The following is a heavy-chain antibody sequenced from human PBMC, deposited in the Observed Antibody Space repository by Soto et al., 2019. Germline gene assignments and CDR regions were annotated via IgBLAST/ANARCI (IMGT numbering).Heavy chain of an antibody. CDR3: ERDRARRLGFDY. D-gene: IGHD3-9*01. J-gene: IGHJ4*02. CDR2: ISYGGSSK. Sequence: QVQLVESGGGVVQPGRSLRLSCAASGFTFSNYAMHWVRQAPGKGLEWVAIISYGGSSKDYADSVKGRFTISRDDSKNTLYLEMASLRAEDTAVYYCERDRARRLGFDYWGQGTLVTVSS. CDR1: GFTFSNYA. V-gene: IGHV3-30-3*01.